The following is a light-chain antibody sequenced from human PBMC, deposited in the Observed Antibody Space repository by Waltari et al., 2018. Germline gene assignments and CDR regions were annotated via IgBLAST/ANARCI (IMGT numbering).Light chain of an antibody. Sequence: EIVLTQSPGTLSLSPGERATLSCRASQSVSRALAWYQQKPGQAPRLLIYAASTRATGVPDRFSGSGSGTDFSLTISRLDPEDFAVYYCQHYVNLPVTFGRGTKVEI. CDR1: QSVSRA. V-gene: IGKV3-20*01. CDR2: AAS. CDR3: QHYVNLPVT. J-gene: IGKJ1*01.